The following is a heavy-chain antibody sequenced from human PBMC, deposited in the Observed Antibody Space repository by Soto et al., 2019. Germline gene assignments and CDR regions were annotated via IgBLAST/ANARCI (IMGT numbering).Heavy chain of an antibody. CDR2: IYYSGST. Sequence: QVQLQESGPGLVKPSQTLSLTCTVSGDSISSNGYYWRWIRQHPGKGLEWIGYIYYSGSTHYNPSLKSRVTLSLDPSKKQFSLKLSSVTAADTAVYYCASDHRWCNQYYGMHVWGQGTTVTVSS. CDR1: GDSISSNGYY. J-gene: IGHJ6*02. CDR3: ASDHRWCNQYYGMHV. V-gene: IGHV4-31*03. D-gene: IGHD2-21*01.